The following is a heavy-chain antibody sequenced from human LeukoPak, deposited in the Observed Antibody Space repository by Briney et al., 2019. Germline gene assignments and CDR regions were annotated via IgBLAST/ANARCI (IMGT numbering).Heavy chain of an antibody. CDR1: GGSFSSYD. Sequence: PSETLSLTCTVSGGSFSSYDWSWIRQPAGKGLEWIGRINMSGSTTYNPSLNSRVTISVNTSKNQFPQKLSSMAAAETAVYYCARTSGYSSGGVLVPWGGGSLVIVSS. V-gene: IGHV4-4*07. CDR2: INMSGST. CDR3: ARTSGYSSGGVLVP. D-gene: IGHD6-19*01. J-gene: IGHJ5*02.